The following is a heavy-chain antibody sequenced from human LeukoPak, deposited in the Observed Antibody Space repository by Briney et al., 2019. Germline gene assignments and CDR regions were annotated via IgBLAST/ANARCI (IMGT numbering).Heavy chain of an antibody. CDR1: GGSFSDYY. V-gene: IGHV4-34*01. Sequence: SETLSLTCAVYGGSFSDYYWSWIRQAPGGGLEWIGEINHGGGTKCNPSLKSRLTISVDTSKNQFSLNLSSVTAADTAMYYCARHRFAGYLFDYWSQGTLVTVSS. CDR2: INHGGGT. D-gene: IGHD5-12*01. CDR3: ARHRFAGYLFDY. J-gene: IGHJ4*02.